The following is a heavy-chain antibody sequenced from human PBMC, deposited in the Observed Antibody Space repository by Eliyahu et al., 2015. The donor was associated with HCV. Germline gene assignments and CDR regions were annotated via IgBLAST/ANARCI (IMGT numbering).Heavy chain of an antibody. J-gene: IGHJ4*02. V-gene: IGHV4-34*01. CDR2: INHSGST. Sequence: QVQLQQWGAGLLKPSETLSLTCAVYGGSFSGYYWSWIRQPPGKGLEWIGEINHSGSTNYNPSLKSRVTISVDTSKNQFSLKLSSVTAADTAVYYCATSYSSSWYWAFDYWGQGTLVTVSS. D-gene: IGHD6-13*01. CDR1: GGSFSGYY. CDR3: ATSYSSSWYWAFDY.